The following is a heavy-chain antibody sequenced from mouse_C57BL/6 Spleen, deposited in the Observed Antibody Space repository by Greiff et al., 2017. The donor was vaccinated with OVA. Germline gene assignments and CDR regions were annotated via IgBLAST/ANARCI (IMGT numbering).Heavy chain of an antibody. CDR3: ARRYDYSRQTWYFDV. D-gene: IGHD2-4*01. CDR1: GYTFTSYW. V-gene: IGHV1-69*01. CDR2: IDPSDSYT. Sequence: QVQLQQPGAELVMPGASVKLSCKASGYTFTSYWMHWVKQRPGQGLEWIGEIDPSDSYTNYNQKFTGKSTLTVDKSSSTAYMQLSSLTSEDSAVYYCARRYDYSRQTWYFDVWGTGTTVTVAS. J-gene: IGHJ1*03.